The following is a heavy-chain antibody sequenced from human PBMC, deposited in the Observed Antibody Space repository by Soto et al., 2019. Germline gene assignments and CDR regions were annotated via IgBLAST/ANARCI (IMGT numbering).Heavy chain of an antibody. CDR2: IYWDDDK. CDR3: AHSRYSYGSYNWFDP. CDR1: GFSLTSGVA. D-gene: IGHD5-18*01. Sequence: QITLKESGPPLVKPTQTLTLTCTFSGFSLTSGVAVGWIRQPPGKALEWLALIYWDDDKRYSPSLKSRLTITKDTSKNQVVLTMTNMDPMDTATYYCAHSRYSYGSYNWFDPWGQGTLVTVSS. V-gene: IGHV2-5*02. J-gene: IGHJ5*02.